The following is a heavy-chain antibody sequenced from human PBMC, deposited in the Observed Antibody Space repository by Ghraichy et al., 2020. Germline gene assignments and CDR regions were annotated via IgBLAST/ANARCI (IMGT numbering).Heavy chain of an antibody. CDR1: GLTFSSYT. J-gene: IGHJ3*02. D-gene: IGHD3-16*01. CDR2: ISASGGTT. V-gene: IGHV3-23*01. CDR3: AKKFSDYRAFDI. Sequence: GESLNISCAASGLTFSSYTMNWVRQAPGKGLEWVSGISASGGTTYYADSVKGRFTISRDNSKNTLYLQMNSLRAEDTAVYYCAKKFSDYRAFDIWGQRTMVTVS.